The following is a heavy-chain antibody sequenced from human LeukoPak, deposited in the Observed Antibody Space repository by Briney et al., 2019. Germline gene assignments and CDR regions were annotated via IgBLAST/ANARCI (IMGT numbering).Heavy chain of an antibody. CDR2: IYPGDSDT. CDR1: GYSFSTYW. CDR3: ARGGGVGTTVHDY. Sequence: GESLKISCKASGYSFSTYWIGWVRQMAGKGLEWMGIIYPGDSDTRYSPSFQGQVTISADKSISTAYLQWSSLKASDTAMYYCARGGGVGTTVHDYWGQGTLVTVSS. D-gene: IGHD1-26*01. V-gene: IGHV5-51*01. J-gene: IGHJ4*02.